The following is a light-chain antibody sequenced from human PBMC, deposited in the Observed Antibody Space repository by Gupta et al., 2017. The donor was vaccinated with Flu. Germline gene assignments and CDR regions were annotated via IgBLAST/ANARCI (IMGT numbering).Light chain of an antibody. CDR3: CSYAGSSTWV. CDR1: SSDVGSYNL. V-gene: IGLV2-23*01. J-gene: IGLJ3*02. Sequence: SGSSGLSITISCTGTSSDVGSYNLVSWYQQHPGKAPKLMIYEGSKRPSGVSNRFSGSKSGNTASLTISGLQAEDEADYYCCSYAGSSTWVFGGGTKLTVL. CDR2: EGS.